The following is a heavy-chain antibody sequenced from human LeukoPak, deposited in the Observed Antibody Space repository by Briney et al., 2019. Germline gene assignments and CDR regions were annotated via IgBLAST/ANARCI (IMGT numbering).Heavy chain of an antibody. CDR2: IIPIFGTA. CDR3: ARADSSGWYSPYFDY. Sequence: ASVKVSCKASGGTFSSYAISWVRQAPGQGLEWMGGIIPIFGTANYAQKFQGRVTITADESTSTAYMELSGLRSEDTAVYYCARADSSGWYSPYFDYWGQGTLVTVSS. J-gene: IGHJ4*02. V-gene: IGHV1-69*01. D-gene: IGHD6-19*01. CDR1: GGTFSSYA.